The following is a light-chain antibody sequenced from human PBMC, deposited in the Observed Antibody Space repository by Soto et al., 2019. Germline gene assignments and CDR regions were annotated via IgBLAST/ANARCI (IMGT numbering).Light chain of an antibody. V-gene: IGKV4-1*01. Sequence: DIVMTQSPDSLAVSLVERATINCKSSQSVLYSSNNKTYLAWYQQRPGQPPKLLIYWASTRESGVPDRFSGSGSGTDFTLTIASLQAEDVAVYYCQQSESTPPTFGQGTKLEIQ. J-gene: IGKJ2*01. CDR3: QQSESTPPT. CDR2: WAS. CDR1: QSVLYSSNNKTY.